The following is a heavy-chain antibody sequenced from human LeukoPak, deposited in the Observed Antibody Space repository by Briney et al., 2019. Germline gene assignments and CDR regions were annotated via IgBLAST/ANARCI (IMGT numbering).Heavy chain of an antibody. Sequence: SETLSLTCSVSGGSISGYYWSWIRQPPGKGLEWIGYIYYSGSTNYNPSLKSRVTISVDTSKNQFSLKLSSVTAADTAVYYCATYYYGSGSYSAFDIWGQGTMVTVSS. V-gene: IGHV4-59*12. CDR2: IYYSGST. CDR3: ATYYYGSGSYSAFDI. J-gene: IGHJ3*02. CDR1: GGSISGYY. D-gene: IGHD3-10*01.